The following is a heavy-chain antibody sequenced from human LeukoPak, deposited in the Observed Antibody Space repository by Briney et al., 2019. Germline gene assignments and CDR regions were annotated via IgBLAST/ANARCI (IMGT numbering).Heavy chain of an antibody. Sequence: GGSLRLSCAASGFTFSSYAMSWVRQAPGKGLEWVSYISSSSSTIYYADSVKGRFTISRDNAKNSLYLQMNSLRDEDTAVYYCARDLRGDYGGNFDYWGQGTLVTVSP. D-gene: IGHD4-23*01. CDR3: ARDLRGDYGGNFDY. J-gene: IGHJ4*02. CDR2: ISSSSSTI. CDR1: GFTFSSYA. V-gene: IGHV3-48*02.